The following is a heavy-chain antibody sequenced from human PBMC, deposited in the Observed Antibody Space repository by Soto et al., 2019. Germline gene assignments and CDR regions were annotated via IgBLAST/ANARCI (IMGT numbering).Heavy chain of an antibody. D-gene: IGHD5-18*01. CDR1: GGSISSGDYY. J-gene: IGHJ6*02. CDR3: ARVCPTSGSYGYYYYYGMDV. CDR2: IYYSGST. V-gene: IGHV4-30-4*01. Sequence: SATRALTGTVSGGSISSGDYYWSWIRQPPGKGLEWIGYIYYSGSTYYNPSLKSRVTISVDTSKKQFSLKLSSVTAADTAVYYCARVCPTSGSYGYYYYYGMDVWGQGTTVTVS.